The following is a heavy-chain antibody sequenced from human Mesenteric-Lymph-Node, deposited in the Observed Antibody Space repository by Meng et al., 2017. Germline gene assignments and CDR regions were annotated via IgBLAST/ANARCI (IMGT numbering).Heavy chain of an antibody. CDR3: AGGEGVYGDGGADDY. J-gene: IGHJ4*02. CDR1: GFTFSSYE. Sequence: GESLKISCAASGFTFSSYEMNWVRQAPGKGLEWVSYISSSGSTIYYADSVKGRFTISRDNSKNTLYLQMNSLRAEDTAVYYCAGGEGVYGDGGADDYWGQGTLVTVSS. D-gene: IGHD4-17*01. V-gene: IGHV3-48*03. CDR2: ISSSGSTI.